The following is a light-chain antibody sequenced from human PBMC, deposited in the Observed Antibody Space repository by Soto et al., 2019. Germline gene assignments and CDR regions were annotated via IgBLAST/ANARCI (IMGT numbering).Light chain of an antibody. Sequence: QSVLTQPGSVSGSPGQSVTISCTGTSSDVGGYNYVSWYQQHPGKAPKLMIYDVSKRPSGVPDRFSGSKSGNTASLTISGLQAEDEADYYCCSYAGSYTSPYVFGTGTKLTVL. J-gene: IGLJ1*01. V-gene: IGLV2-11*01. CDR2: DVS. CDR3: CSYAGSYTSPYV. CDR1: SSDVGGYNY.